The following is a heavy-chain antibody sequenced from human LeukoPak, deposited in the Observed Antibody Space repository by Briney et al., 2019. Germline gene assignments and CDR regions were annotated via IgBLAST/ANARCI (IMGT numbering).Heavy chain of an antibody. Sequence: GGSLRLSCAASGFTFSSYDMSWVRQAPGKGLEWVSAISGSGDSTYYADSVKGRFTISRDNSKNTLYLQMDSLRAEDTAVFYCAKIGSGWYNDFDCWGQGTLVTVSS. CDR1: GFTFSSYD. V-gene: IGHV3-23*01. CDR3: AKIGSGWYNDFDC. CDR2: ISGSGDST. D-gene: IGHD6-19*01. J-gene: IGHJ4*02.